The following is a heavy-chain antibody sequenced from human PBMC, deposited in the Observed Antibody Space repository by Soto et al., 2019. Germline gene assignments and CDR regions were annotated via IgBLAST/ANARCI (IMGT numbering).Heavy chain of an antibody. CDR1: GFTFSSYA. CDR3: VKDLGNDFWSGYYGMDV. CDR2: ISSNGGST. Sequence: GGSLRLSCSASGFTFSSYAMHWVRQAPGKGLEYVSGISSNGGSTYYTDSVKGRFTSSRDNFKNTLYLQMSSLRAEDTAVYYCVKDLGNDFWSGYYGMDVWGQGTTVTVSS. V-gene: IGHV3-64D*06. J-gene: IGHJ6*02. D-gene: IGHD3-3*01.